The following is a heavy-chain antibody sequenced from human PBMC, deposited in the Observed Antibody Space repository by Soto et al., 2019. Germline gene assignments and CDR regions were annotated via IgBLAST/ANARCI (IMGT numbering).Heavy chain of an antibody. D-gene: IGHD3-16*01. CDR2: VNPDTGVA. CDR1: GYTFTDYF. CDR3: ARDPIRGGVPYFFDF. Sequence: ASVKVSCKASGYTFTDYFVHWVRLAPGQGLEWMGWVNPDTGVATFPQKFQGRVTVTRDASINTDYMELTHLTSEDTGIYYCARDPIRGGVPYFFDFWGRGTQVTVSS. V-gene: IGHV1-2*02. J-gene: IGHJ4*02.